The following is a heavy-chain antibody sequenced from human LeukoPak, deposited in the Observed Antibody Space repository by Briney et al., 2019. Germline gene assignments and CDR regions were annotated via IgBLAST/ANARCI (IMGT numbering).Heavy chain of an antibody. D-gene: IGHD4-17*01. CDR1: GFTFSSYG. CDR3: ARDLRYGDLRYYYYGMDV. J-gene: IGHJ6*02. V-gene: IGHV3-33*01. Sequence: GGSLRLSCAASGFTFSSYGMHWVRQAPGKGLEWVAVIWYDGSNKYYADSVKGRFTISRDNSKNTLYLRMNSLRAEDTAVYYCARDLRYGDLRYYYYGMDVWGQGTTVTVSS. CDR2: IWYDGSNK.